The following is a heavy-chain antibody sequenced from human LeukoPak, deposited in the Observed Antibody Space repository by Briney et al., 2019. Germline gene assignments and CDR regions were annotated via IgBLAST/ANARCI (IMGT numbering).Heavy chain of an antibody. CDR2: LNPNNGDT. D-gene: IGHD2-2*01. CDR3: ARGAIVPAAPCDY. Sequence: ASVTVSCKASGYTFTVFYIHWVRQAPGRGREWMGWLNPNNGDTNYAQKFQGGVTMTRDTSISTAYMELSRLRSGDTAVYYCARGAIVPAAPCDYWGQGTLVTVSS. CDR1: GYTFTVFY. V-gene: IGHV1-2*02. J-gene: IGHJ4*02.